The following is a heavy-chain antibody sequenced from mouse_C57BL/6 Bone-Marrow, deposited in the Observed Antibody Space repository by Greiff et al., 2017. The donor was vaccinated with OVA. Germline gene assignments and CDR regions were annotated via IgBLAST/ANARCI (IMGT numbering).Heavy chain of an antibody. CDR3: ARDTTGYFDV. CDR1: GYSFTRYY. D-gene: IGHD6-1*01. J-gene: IGHJ1*03. Sequence: QVQLKQPGPELVKPGASVKISCTASGYSFTRYYIHWVKQRPGQGLEWIGWISPGSGNTKYNEKFKGKATLTADTYSSTAYMQLSSLTAEDSAVYYFARDTTGYFDVWGTGATVTVSS. V-gene: IGHV1-66*01. CDR2: ISPGSGNT.